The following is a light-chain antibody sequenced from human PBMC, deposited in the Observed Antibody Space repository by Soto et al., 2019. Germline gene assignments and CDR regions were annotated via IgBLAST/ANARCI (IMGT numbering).Light chain of an antibody. CDR2: DAS. CDR3: QQRSNRPPGIT. V-gene: IGKV1-5*01. J-gene: IGKJ3*01. Sequence: DIQMTQSPSTLSASVGDRVSITCRASQSIFTWLAWYQQTPGKAPKVLIRDASTLESGVPSRFNGSGSGTDFTLTISSLEVEDFAVYYCQQRSNRPPGITFGPGTRVDVK. CDR1: QSIFTW.